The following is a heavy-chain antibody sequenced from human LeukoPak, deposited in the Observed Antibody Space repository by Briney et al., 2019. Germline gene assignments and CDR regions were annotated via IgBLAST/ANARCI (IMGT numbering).Heavy chain of an antibody. CDR1: GFTFGSYW. D-gene: IGHD3-10*01. CDR3: AKEAEPYGSGSYQLFDY. J-gene: IGHJ4*02. Sequence: GGSLRLSCAASGFTFGSYWMSWVRQAPGKGLEWVANIKQDGSEKYYVDSVKGRFTISRDNAKNSLYLQMNSLRAEDMALYYCAKEAEPYGSGSYQLFDYWGQGTLVTVSS. CDR2: IKQDGSEK. V-gene: IGHV3-7*03.